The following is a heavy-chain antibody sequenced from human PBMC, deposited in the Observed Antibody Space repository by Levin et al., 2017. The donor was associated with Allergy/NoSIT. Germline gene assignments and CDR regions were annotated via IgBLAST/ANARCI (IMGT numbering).Heavy chain of an antibody. Sequence: KISCKASGGTFSSYAISWVRQAPGQGLEWMGGIIPIFGTANYAQKFQGRVTITADESTSTAYMELSSLRSEDTAVYYCAAGGHVDTAMVRVLLYYYYGMDGWGQGTTVTVSS. CDR2: IIPIFGTA. CDR1: GGTFSSYA. CDR3: AAGGHVDTAMVRVLLYYYYGMDG. V-gene: IGHV1-69*01. J-gene: IGHJ6*02. D-gene: IGHD5-18*01.